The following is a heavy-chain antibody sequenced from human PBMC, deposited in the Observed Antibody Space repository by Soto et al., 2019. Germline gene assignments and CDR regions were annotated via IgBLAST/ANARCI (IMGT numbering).Heavy chain of an antibody. Sequence: EVQLVESGGGLVQPGGSLRLSCAASGFTFSSYNMNWVRQAPGKGLEWIADISKSSTTINYADSVKGRFTISRDNAKNPLYLQMNSLRDEDTAVYYCAKDGGSFYYDGMDVWGQGTTVTVSS. CDR1: GFTFSSYN. V-gene: IGHV3-48*02. D-gene: IGHD2-15*01. CDR2: ISKSSTTI. J-gene: IGHJ6*02. CDR3: AKDGGSFYYDGMDV.